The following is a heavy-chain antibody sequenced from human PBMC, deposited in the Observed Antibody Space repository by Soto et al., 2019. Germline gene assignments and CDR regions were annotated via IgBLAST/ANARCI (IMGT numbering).Heavy chain of an antibody. V-gene: IGHV4-4*02. CDR3: ARDLQEPFDY. CDR2: VYFDGST. Sequence: SETLSLTCAVSGGSFSDSYWWSWVRQPTGKGLEWIGEVYFDGSTNYNPSLKSRVSISVDISSNHFSLTLRSVNVADTAVYYCARDLQEPFDYWGQGKLLTVFS. J-gene: IGHJ4*02. CDR1: GGSFSDSYW.